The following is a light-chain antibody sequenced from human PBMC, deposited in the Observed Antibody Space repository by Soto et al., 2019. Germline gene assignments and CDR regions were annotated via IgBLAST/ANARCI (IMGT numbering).Light chain of an antibody. Sequence: IVGAQSPPTLSLSPGERAPLSCRASQSVSSDLAWYQQKPGLAPRLLIYDASNRATGIPARFSGSGSGTDFTLTISSLEAEDFAVYYCQQRSNWPPITFGQGTRLEI. J-gene: IGKJ5*01. V-gene: IGKV3-11*01. CDR3: QQRSNWPPIT. CDR2: DAS. CDR1: QSVSSD.